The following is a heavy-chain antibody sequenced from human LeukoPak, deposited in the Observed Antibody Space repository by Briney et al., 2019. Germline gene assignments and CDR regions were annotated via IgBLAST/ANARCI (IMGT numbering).Heavy chain of an antibody. V-gene: IGHV4-38-2*01. J-gene: IGHJ5*02. CDR2: IYHSGST. CDR1: GYSISSGYY. Sequence: PSETLSLTXAVSGYSISSGYYWGWIRQPPGKGLTCIGSIYHSGSTYYNPSLKSRVTISVDTSKNQFSLKLSSVTAADTAVYYCARQLWLRNWFDPWGQGTLVTVSS. CDR3: ARQLWLRNWFDP. D-gene: IGHD5-18*01.